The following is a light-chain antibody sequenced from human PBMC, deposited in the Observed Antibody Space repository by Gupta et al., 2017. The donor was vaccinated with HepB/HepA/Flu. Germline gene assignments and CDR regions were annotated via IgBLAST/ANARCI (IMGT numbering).Light chain of an antibody. CDR2: LGS. J-gene: IGKJ1*01. CDR1: QSRLHSHAYNY. V-gene: IGKV2-28*01. CDR3: RQALQTAWT. Sequence: DIVMTQSPLPLPVPPGAPASISCRSSQSRLHSHAYNYLVWYLQRPGQSPQLLIFLGSNRAAGGPDRLSGSGSGTDFTPRISRGEADDVESYYCRQALQTAWTFGQGTKVEIK.